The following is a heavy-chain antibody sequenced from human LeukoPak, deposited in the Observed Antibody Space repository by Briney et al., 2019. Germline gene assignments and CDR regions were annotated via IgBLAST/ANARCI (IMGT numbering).Heavy chain of an antibody. D-gene: IGHD2-2*01. CDR2: ISWNGGSI. J-gene: IGHJ4*02. CDR3: TKGSITSCYDYFAY. V-gene: IGHV3-9*01. CDR1: GFTFDDYD. Sequence: ARSLRLSCAASGFTFDDYDMHWVRQPPGKGLEWVAGISWNGGSICYADSVKGRFTISRDNAKHSLFLQMYSPSAEATALYYCTKGSITSCYDYFAYGGQGTLVTVSS.